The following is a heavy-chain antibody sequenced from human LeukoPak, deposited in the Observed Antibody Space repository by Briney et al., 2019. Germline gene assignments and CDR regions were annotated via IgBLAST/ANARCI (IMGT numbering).Heavy chain of an antibody. Sequence: GGSLRLSCAASGFTFSSYSMNWVRQAPGKGLEWVSYISSSSSTIYYADSVKVRFTTSRDNAKNSLYLQMNSLRAEDTAVYYCARADRGYFDYWGQGTLVTVSS. CDR2: ISSSSSTI. CDR3: ARADRGYFDY. CDR1: GFTFSSYS. V-gene: IGHV3-48*04. J-gene: IGHJ4*02.